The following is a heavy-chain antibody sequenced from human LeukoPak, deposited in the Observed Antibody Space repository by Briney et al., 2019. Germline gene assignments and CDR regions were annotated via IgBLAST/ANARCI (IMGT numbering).Heavy chain of an antibody. D-gene: IGHD6-19*01. Sequence: ASVKVSCKASGYTSTSYGISWVRQAPGQGLEWMGWISAYNGNTNYAQKLQGRVTMTTDTSTSTAYTELRSLRSDDTAVYYCARAPEQWLPYYFDYWGQGTLVTVSS. V-gene: IGHV1-18*01. CDR3: ARAPEQWLPYYFDY. CDR1: GYTSTSYG. CDR2: ISAYNGNT. J-gene: IGHJ4*02.